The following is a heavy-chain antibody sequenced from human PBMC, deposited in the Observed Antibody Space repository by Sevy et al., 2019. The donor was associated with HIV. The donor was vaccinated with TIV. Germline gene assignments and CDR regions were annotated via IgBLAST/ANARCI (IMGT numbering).Heavy chain of an antibody. Sequence: GGSLRLSCAASGFTFSSYAMHWVRQAPGKGLEWVAVISYDGSNKYYADSVKGRFTISRDNSKNTLYLQMNSLRAEDTAVYYCARRMAARNRAYYGMDVWGQGTTVTVSS. CDR3: ARRMAARNRAYYGMDV. CDR2: ISYDGSNK. D-gene: IGHD6-25*01. V-gene: IGHV3-30*04. CDR1: GFTFSSYA. J-gene: IGHJ6*02.